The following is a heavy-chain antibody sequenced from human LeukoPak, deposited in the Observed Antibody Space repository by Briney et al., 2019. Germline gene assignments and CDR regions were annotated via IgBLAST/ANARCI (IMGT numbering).Heavy chain of an antibody. Sequence: PGGSLRLSCAASGFTFSNYAMQWVRQAPGKGLEWVTFIWYDGTNKYYADSVKGRFTISRDNSKNTVYLQMNSLRPEDTAVYYCPKGSAGTGVGWFDPWGQGTLVIVSS. CDR1: GFTFSNYA. J-gene: IGHJ5*02. V-gene: IGHV3-30*02. CDR2: IWYDGTNK. D-gene: IGHD6-13*01. CDR3: PKGSAGTGVGWFDP.